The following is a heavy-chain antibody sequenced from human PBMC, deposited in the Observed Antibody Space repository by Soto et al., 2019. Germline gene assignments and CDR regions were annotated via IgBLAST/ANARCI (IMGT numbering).Heavy chain of an antibody. J-gene: IGHJ6*02. Sequence: GGSLRLSCAASGFTFSSYAMHWVRQAPGKGLEWVAVISYDGSNKYYADSVKGRFTISRANSKNTLYLQMNSLRAEDTAVYYCARDPRDYGDYVFFDYYYGMDVWGQGTTVTVSS. D-gene: IGHD4-17*01. CDR3: ARDPRDYGDYVFFDYYYGMDV. CDR1: GFTFSSYA. V-gene: IGHV3-30-3*01. CDR2: ISYDGSNK.